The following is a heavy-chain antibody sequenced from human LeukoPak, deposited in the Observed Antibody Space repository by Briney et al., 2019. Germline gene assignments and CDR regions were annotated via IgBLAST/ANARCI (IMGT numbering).Heavy chain of an antibody. Sequence: SETLSLTCTVSGGSISSYYWSWIRQPPGKGLEWIGYIYYSGSTNYNPSLKSRVTISVDTSKNEFSLKLSSVTAADTAVYYCARAMRGSGSYYRDAFDIWGQGTMVTVSS. CDR3: ARAMRGSGSYYRDAFDI. D-gene: IGHD3-10*01. J-gene: IGHJ3*02. CDR2: IYYSGST. V-gene: IGHV4-59*01. CDR1: GGSISSYY.